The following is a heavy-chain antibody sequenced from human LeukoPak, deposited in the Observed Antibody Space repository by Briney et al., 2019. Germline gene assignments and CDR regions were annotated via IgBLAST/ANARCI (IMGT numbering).Heavy chain of an antibody. V-gene: IGHV1-8*03. D-gene: IGHD3-10*01. CDR3: ARLLWFGEFGY. CDR1: GYTFTSYG. CDR2: MNPNSGNT. Sequence: GASVKVSCKASGYTFTSYGISWVRQATGQGLEWMGWMNPNSGNTGYAQKFQGRVTITRNTSISTAYMELSSLRSEDTAVYYCARLLWFGEFGYWGQGTLVTVSS. J-gene: IGHJ4*02.